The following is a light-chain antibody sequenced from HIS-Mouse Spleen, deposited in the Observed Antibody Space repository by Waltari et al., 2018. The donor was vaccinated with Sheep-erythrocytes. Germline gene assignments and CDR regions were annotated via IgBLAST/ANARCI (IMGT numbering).Light chain of an antibody. Sequence: AIQLTQPPSPLSASVGDRVTITCRASQGISSALAWYQQKPGKAPKLLIYDASSLESGVPSRFSGSGSGTDFTLTISSLQPEDFATYYCQQFNNYPRTFGQGTKVEIK. J-gene: IGKJ1*01. CDR2: DAS. CDR3: QQFNNYPRT. CDR1: QGISSA. V-gene: IGKV1D-13*01.